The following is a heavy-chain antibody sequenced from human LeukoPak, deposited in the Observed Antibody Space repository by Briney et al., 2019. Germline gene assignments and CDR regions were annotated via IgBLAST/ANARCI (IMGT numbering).Heavy chain of an antibody. D-gene: IGHD6-19*01. J-gene: IGHJ5*02. CDR3: AKDIGQWLVSGLSFDP. CDR2: ISWNSGSI. Sequence: GGSLRLSCAASGFTFDDYAMHWVRQAPGKGLKWVPGISWNSGSIAYADSVKGRFTISRDNAKNSLYLQMNSLRAEDTALYYCAKDIGQWLVSGLSFDPWGQGTLVTVSS. CDR1: GFTFDDYA. V-gene: IGHV3-9*01.